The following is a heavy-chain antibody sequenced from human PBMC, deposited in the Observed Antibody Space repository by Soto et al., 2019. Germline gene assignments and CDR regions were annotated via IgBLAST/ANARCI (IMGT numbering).Heavy chain of an antibody. CDR3: AVALSYYFDS. CDR2: INPNSGGT. Sequence: QVQLVQSGAEVKKPGASVKVSCKASGYTFTGYYMHWVRQAPGQGLEWMGWINPNSGGTNYAQKLQGWVTMPRATSISTAYIELSRLRSDDTAVYYCAVALSYYFDSWGQGTLVTVSS. J-gene: IGHJ4*02. V-gene: IGHV1-2*04. D-gene: IGHD1-26*01. CDR1: GYTFTGYY.